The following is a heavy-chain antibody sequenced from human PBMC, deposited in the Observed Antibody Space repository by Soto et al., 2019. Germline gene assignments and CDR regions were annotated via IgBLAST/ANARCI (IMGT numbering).Heavy chain of an antibody. CDR1: GGTFSSYA. V-gene: IGHV1-69*13. D-gene: IGHD2-2*01. CDR2: IIPIFGTA. J-gene: IGHJ6*02. Sequence: SVKVSCKASGGTFSSYAISRVRQAPGQGLEWMGGIIPIFGTANYTQKFQGRVTITADESTSTAYMELSSLRSEDTAVYYCASWDIVVVPAAEGYYYYYGMDVWGQGTTVTVSS. CDR3: ASWDIVVVPAAEGYYYYYGMDV.